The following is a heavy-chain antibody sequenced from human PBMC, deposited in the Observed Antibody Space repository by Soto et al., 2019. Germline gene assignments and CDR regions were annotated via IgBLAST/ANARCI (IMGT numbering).Heavy chain of an antibody. J-gene: IGHJ6*02. CDR3: ASDKDRPHLGGNYYYMLDV. Sequence: QVQLEQSGAEVKKPGSSVKVSCKASGGTFSNSAISWVRQAPGQGLEWMGGIMPIFRTPAYAQKFQGRVTVTTDKTTSTAYMELRGLTSDDTAVYYCASDKDRPHLGGNYYYMLDVWGHGTTVTVSS. CDR2: IMPIFRTP. V-gene: IGHV1-69*05. CDR1: GGTFSNSA.